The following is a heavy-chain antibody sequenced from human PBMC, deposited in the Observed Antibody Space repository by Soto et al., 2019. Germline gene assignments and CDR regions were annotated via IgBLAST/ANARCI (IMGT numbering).Heavy chain of an antibody. J-gene: IGHJ4*02. CDR1: GFTFSAFS. CDR3: ATDRPVDY. Sequence: PGGSLRLSCAASGFTFSAFSMNWVRQAPGKGLEWISYIYGSSSTMYYADSVKGRFSISRDNAKSSLYLQMNNLTHEDTAVYYCATDRPVDYWGQGT. V-gene: IGHV3-48*02. CDR2: IYGSSSTM.